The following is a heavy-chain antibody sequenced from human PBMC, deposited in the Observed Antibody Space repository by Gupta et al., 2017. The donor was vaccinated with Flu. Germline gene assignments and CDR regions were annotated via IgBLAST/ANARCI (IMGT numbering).Heavy chain of an antibody. V-gene: IGHV3-74*01. J-gene: IGHJ6*03. CDR2: INSDGSTT. CDR3: ARGEGSGVMDV. CDR1: FTFSSYW. Sequence: FTFSSYWMHWVRQAPGQGLLWVSRINSDGSTTSYADSVGGRFTISRDNAKNTLYLQMNSLRAEDTAVYYWARGEGSGVMDVWGKGTTVTVSS. D-gene: IGHD3-10*01.